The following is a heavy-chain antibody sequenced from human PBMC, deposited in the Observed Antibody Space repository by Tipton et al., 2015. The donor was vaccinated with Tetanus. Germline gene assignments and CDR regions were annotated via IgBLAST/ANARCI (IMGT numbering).Heavy chain of an antibody. V-gene: IGHV4-59*01. CDR3: ARNPNIAAAGTGEDSGWFDP. D-gene: IGHD6-13*01. Sequence: TLSLTCTVSGGSISSYYWSWIRQPPGKGLEWIGYIYYSGSTNYNPSLKSRVTISVDTSKNQFSLKLSSVTAADTAVYYCARNPNIAAAGTGEDSGWFDPWGQGTLVTVSS. J-gene: IGHJ5*02. CDR2: IYYSGST. CDR1: GGSISSYY.